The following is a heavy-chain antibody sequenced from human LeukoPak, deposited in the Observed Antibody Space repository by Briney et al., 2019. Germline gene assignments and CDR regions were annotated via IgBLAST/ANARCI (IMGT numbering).Heavy chain of an antibody. CDR1: GFTLSSYA. Sequence: GGSLRLACAASGFTLSSYAMSWVRQAPGKGLEWVSAISGSGGSTYYADSVKGRFTISRDNSKNTLYLQMNSLRAEDTAVYYCAKGLLSGGFDYWGQGTLVTVSS. D-gene: IGHD2-21*02. CDR3: AKGLLSGGFDY. J-gene: IGHJ4*02. CDR2: ISGSGGST. V-gene: IGHV3-23*01.